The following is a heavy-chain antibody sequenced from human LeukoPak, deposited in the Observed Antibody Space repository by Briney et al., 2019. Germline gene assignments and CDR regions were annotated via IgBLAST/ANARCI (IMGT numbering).Heavy chain of an antibody. Sequence: GASVKVSCKASGYTFTSYGISWVRQAPGQGLEWMGWISAYNGNTNYAQKLQGRVTMTADTSTSTAYMELSSLRSEDTAVYYCARDREPTLDYYYGMDVWGQGTTVTVSS. D-gene: IGHD1-26*01. CDR2: ISAYNGNT. CDR1: GYTFTSYG. J-gene: IGHJ6*02. V-gene: IGHV1-18*01. CDR3: ARDREPTLDYYYGMDV.